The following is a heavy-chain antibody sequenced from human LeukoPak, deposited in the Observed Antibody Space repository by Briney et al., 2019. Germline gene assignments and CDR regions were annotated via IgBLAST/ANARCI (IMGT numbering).Heavy chain of an antibody. J-gene: IGHJ4*02. D-gene: IGHD2-15*01. CDR2: ISYDGSNK. CDR3: AIDQTGFCSGSSCLGSTFDY. CDR1: GFILSDYN. Sequence: GGSLRLSCAASGFILSDYNMHWVRQAPGKGLEWVAVISYDGSNKYYADSVKGRFTISRDNSKNTLYLQMNSLRAEDTAVYYCAIDQTGFCSGSSCLGSTFDYWGQGTLVTVSS. V-gene: IGHV3-30*04.